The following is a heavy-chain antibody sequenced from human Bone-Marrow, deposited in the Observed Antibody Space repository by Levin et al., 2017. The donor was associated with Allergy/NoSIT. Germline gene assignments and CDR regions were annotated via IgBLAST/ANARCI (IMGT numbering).Heavy chain of an antibody. CDR1: GGTFSSYA. J-gene: IGHJ4*02. CDR2: IIPIFGTA. V-gene: IGHV1-69*06. D-gene: IGHD3-22*01. Sequence: SVKVSCKASGGTFSSYAISWVRQAPGQGLEWMGGIIPIFGTANYAQKFQGRVTITADKSTSTAYMELSSLRSEDTAVYYCARGAAYYYDSSGYFDYWGQGTLVTVSS. CDR3: ARGAAYYYDSSGYFDY.